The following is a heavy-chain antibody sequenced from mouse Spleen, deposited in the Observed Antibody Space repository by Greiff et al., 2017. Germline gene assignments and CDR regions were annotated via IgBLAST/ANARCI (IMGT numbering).Heavy chain of an antibody. CDR3: ARQKGAITTVVATGAMDY. V-gene: IGHV5-12*01. Sequence: EVKVVESGGGLVQPGGSLKLSCAASGFTFSDYYMYWVRQTPEKRLEWVAYISNGGGSTYYPDTVKGRFTISRDNAKNTLYLQMSRLKSEDTAMYYCARQKGAITTVVATGAMDYWGQGTSVTVSS. CDR2: ISNGGGST. CDR1: GFTFSDYY. J-gene: IGHJ4*01. D-gene: IGHD1-1*01.